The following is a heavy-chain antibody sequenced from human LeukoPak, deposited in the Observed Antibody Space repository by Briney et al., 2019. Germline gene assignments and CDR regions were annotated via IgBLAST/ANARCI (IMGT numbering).Heavy chain of an antibody. J-gene: IGHJ3*02. Sequence: SETLSLTCTVSGGSISSYYWSWIRQPPGKGLEWIGYIYYSGSTYYNPSLKSRVTISVDTSKNQFSLKLSSVTAADTAVYYCVRDALYYYDSSGNPLAFDIWGQGTMVTVSS. V-gene: IGHV4-59*12. D-gene: IGHD3-22*01. CDR1: GGSISSYY. CDR2: IYYSGST. CDR3: VRDALYYYDSSGNPLAFDI.